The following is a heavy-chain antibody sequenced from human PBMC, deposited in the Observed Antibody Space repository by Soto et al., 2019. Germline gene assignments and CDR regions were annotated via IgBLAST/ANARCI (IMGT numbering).Heavy chain of an antibody. CDR1: GFTFSSYA. Sequence: GGSLRLSCAASGFTFSSYAMHWVRRAPGKGLEWVAVISYDGSNKYYADSVKGRFTISRDNSKNTLYLQMNSLRAEDTAVYYCARGGYSYGFDYWGQGTLVTVSS. V-gene: IGHV3-30*04. CDR2: ISYDGSNK. D-gene: IGHD5-18*01. J-gene: IGHJ4*02. CDR3: ARGGYSYGFDY.